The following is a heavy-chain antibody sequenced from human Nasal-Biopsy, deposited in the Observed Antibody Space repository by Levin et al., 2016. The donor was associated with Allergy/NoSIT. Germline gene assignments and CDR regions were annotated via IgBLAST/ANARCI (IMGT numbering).Heavy chain of an antibody. J-gene: IGHJ6*03. D-gene: IGHD3-3*02. CDR3: ARLGACISANCPAHNYYYYIDV. V-gene: IGHV4-59*13. Sequence: SETLSLTCSVSGASITTNYWSWVRQSPEKGLDYMGYIHYSGSSDYNPSLRSRLTISIDTSKNQFSLRLTSLTAADTGVYYCARLGACISANCPAHNYYYYIDVWGKGTTVTVSS. CDR1: GASITTNY. CDR2: IHYSGSS.